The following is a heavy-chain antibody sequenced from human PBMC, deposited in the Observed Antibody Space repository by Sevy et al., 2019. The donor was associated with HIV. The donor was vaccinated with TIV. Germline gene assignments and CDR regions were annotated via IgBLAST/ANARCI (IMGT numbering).Heavy chain of an antibody. Sequence: GGSLRLSCAASGFSFAWYWMSWVRQTPEKGLEWVATIYQDGSEKNYVDSVKGRFTISRDNAKNSLYLQMNSLRVEDTAVYDGSSSAGSRRNNAFDTWGQGTMVTVSS. V-gene: IGHV3-7*01. CDR2: IYQDGSEK. CDR3: SSSAGSRRNNAFDT. J-gene: IGHJ3*02. CDR1: GFSFAWYW. D-gene: IGHD3-22*01.